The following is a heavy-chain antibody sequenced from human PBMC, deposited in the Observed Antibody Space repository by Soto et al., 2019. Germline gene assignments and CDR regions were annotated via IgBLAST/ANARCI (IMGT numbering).Heavy chain of an antibody. J-gene: IGHJ6*02. V-gene: IGHV3-30*18. Sequence: GGSPRLSCATSGFTFSNYWMHWVRQAPGKGLEWVAVISYDGSNKYYADSVKGRFTISRDNSKNTLYLQMNSLRAEDTAVYYCAKDNGMDVWGQGTTVTVSS. CDR2: ISYDGSNK. CDR3: AKDNGMDV. CDR1: GFTFSNYW.